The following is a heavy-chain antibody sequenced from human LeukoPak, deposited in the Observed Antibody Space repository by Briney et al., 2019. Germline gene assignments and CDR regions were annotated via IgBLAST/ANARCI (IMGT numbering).Heavy chain of an antibody. V-gene: IGHV4-34*01. CDR2: INHSGST. J-gene: IGHJ3*02. CDR1: GGSFSTYY. Sequence: SETLSLTCAVYGGSFSTYYWTWIRQPPGKGLEWIGEINHSGSTNYSPSLKSRVTISVDTSKKQFSLKLSSVTAADTAVYYCAKSNGYGLIDIWGQGTMVTVSS. CDR3: AKSNGYGLIDI. D-gene: IGHD3-10*01.